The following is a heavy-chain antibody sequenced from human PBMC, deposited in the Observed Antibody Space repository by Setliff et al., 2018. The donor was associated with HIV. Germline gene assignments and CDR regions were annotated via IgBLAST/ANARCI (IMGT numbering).Heavy chain of an antibody. D-gene: IGHD4-4*01. CDR3: ARLDYSNYYSYYIDV. V-gene: IGHV4-39*02. CDR2: VHKSGNS. CDR1: GGSISGNNYY. Sequence: PSETLSLTCSVSGGSISGNNYYWAWVRQPPGKGLEWIGSVHKSGNSYYKPSLKSRATISVDTSENHFSLRLSSVTAADTAVYYCARLDYSNYYSYYIDVWGEGTMVTVSS. J-gene: IGHJ6*03.